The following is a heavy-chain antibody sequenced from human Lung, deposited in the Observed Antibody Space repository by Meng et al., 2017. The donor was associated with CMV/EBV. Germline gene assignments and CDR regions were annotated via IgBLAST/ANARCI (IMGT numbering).Heavy chain of an antibody. J-gene: IGHJ4*02. CDR3: ARVEVGITSGDY. V-gene: IGHV1-18*01. D-gene: IGHD1-26*01. CDR2: INAYNGDT. CDR1: GYPFTNYG. Sequence: QCQLVESGGEVKKPGASVKVHCKASGYPFTNYGITWVRQAPGQGLEWMGWINAYNGDTNYAQTLQGRVTVTTDTSTSTAYMELRSLRSDDTAVYYCARVEVGITSGDYWGQGTLVTVSS.